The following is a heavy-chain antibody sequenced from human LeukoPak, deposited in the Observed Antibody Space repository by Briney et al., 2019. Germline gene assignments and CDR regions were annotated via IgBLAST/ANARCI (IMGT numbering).Heavy chain of an antibody. Sequence: SGGSLRLSCAASGFQFNAYSMSWVRQAPGKGLEWVSSISGSGGSTYYADSVKGRFTISRDNSKNTLYLQMNSLRDEDTAVYYCAKSSYYDASGYYREYYFDYWGQGTLVTVSS. V-gene: IGHV3-23*01. CDR2: ISGSGGST. CDR3: AKSSYYDASGYYREYYFDY. D-gene: IGHD3-22*01. J-gene: IGHJ4*02. CDR1: GFQFNAYS.